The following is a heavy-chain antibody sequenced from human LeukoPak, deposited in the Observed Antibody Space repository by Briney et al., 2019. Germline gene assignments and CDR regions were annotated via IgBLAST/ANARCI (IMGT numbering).Heavy chain of an antibody. J-gene: IGHJ4*02. D-gene: IGHD2-2*02. Sequence: SETLSLTCTVSGGSISSGDYYWSWIRQPPGKGLEWIGYIYYSGSTYYNPSLKSRVIISVDTSKNQFSLKLSSVTAADTAVYYCARTVVPAAIPAEKYFDYWGQGTLVTVSS. CDR3: ARTVVPAAIPAEKYFDY. CDR1: GGSISSGDYY. V-gene: IGHV4-30-4*08. CDR2: IYYSGST.